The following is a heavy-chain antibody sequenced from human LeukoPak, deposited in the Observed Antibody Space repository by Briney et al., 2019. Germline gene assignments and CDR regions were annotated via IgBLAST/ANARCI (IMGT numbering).Heavy chain of an antibody. J-gene: IGHJ6*02. CDR3: ARPGNSGYDLFYYYYGMDV. D-gene: IGHD5-12*01. Sequence: GGSLRLSCAASGFTFSSYGMHWVRQAPGKGLEWVAVIWYDGSNKYYADSVKGRFTISRDNSKNTLYLQMNSLRAEDTAVYYCARPGNSGYDLFYYYYGMDVWGQGTTVTVSS. CDR2: IWYDGSNK. V-gene: IGHV3-33*01. CDR1: GFTFSSYG.